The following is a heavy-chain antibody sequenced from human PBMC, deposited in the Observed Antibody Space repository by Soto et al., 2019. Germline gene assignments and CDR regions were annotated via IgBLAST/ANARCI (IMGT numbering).Heavy chain of an antibody. D-gene: IGHD2-2*01. Sequence: SETLSLTCTVSGGSISSYYWSWIRQPPGKGLEWIGYIYYSGSTNYNPSLKSRVTISVDTSKNQFSLKLSSVTAADTAVYYCARFVVVPAAIGRYRWFDPWGQGTLVTVSS. J-gene: IGHJ5*02. CDR2: IYYSGST. V-gene: IGHV4-59*08. CDR1: GGSISSYY. CDR3: ARFVVVPAAIGRYRWFDP.